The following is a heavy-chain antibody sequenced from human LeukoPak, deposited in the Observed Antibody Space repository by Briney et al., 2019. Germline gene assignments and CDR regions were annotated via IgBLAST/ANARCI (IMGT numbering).Heavy chain of an antibody. CDR3: AKEMVRGVIGLDY. J-gene: IGHJ4*02. D-gene: IGHD3-10*01. CDR1: GFTFSSYA. V-gene: IGHV3-30-3*02. CDR2: ISYDGSNK. Sequence: GGSLRLSCAASGFTFSSYAMHWVRQAPGKGLEWVAVISYDGSNKYYADSVKGRFTISRDNSKNTLYLQMNSLRAEDTAVYYCAKEMVRGVIGLDYWGQGTLVTVSS.